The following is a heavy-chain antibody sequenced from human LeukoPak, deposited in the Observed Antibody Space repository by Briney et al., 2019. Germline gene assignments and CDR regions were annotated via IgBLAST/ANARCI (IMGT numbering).Heavy chain of an antibody. CDR2: IIPIFGIA. D-gene: IGHD4-17*01. CDR3: ARVGDGDLYYFDY. V-gene: IGHV1-69*04. CDR1: GGTFSSYA. J-gene: IGHJ4*02. Sequence: GASVKASCKASGGTFSSYAISWVRQAPGQGLEWMGRIIPIFGIANYAQKFQGRVTITADKSTSTAYMELSSLRSEDTAVYYCARVGDGDLYYFDYWGQGTLVTVSS.